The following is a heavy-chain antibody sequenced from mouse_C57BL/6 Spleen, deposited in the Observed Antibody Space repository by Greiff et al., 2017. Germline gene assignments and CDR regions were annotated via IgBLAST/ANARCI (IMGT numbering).Heavy chain of an antibody. J-gene: IGHJ1*03. V-gene: IGHV5-4*01. D-gene: IGHD1-1*01. Sequence: EVHLVESGGGLVKPGGSLKLSCAASGFTFSSYAMSWVRPTPEKRLEWVATISDGGSYTYYPDNVKGRFTISRDNAKNNLYLQMSHLKSEDTAMYYCAREGTVVATRYFDVWGTGTTVTVSS. CDR3: AREGTVVATRYFDV. CDR2: ISDGGSYT. CDR1: GFTFSSYA.